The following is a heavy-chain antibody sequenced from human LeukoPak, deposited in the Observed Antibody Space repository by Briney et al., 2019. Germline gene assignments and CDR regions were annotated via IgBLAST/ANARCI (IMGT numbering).Heavy chain of an antibody. CDR1: GGSISSGSYY. Sequence: SQTLSLTCTDSGGSISSGSYYWSWIRQPAGKGLEWIGRIYTSGSTNYNPSLKSRVTISVDTSKNQFSLKLSSVTAADTAVYYCARVGFHYDFRESVSWFDPWGQGTLVTVSS. D-gene: IGHD3-3*01. V-gene: IGHV4-61*02. CDR3: ARVGFHYDFRESVSWFDP. J-gene: IGHJ5*02. CDR2: IYTSGST.